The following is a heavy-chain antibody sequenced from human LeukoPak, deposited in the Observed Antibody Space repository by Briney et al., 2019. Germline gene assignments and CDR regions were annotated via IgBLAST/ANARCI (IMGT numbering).Heavy chain of an antibody. CDR1: GFTFSSYW. Sequence: GGSLRLSCAASGFTFSSYWMSWVRQAPGKGLEWVANIKQDGSEKYYVDSVKGRFTISRDNAKNSLYLQMNSLRAEDTAVYYCARSGQYDFWSGYYTGNMDVWGKGTTVTVSS. J-gene: IGHJ6*03. CDR3: ARSGQYDFWSGYYTGNMDV. V-gene: IGHV3-7*01. D-gene: IGHD3-3*01. CDR2: IKQDGSEK.